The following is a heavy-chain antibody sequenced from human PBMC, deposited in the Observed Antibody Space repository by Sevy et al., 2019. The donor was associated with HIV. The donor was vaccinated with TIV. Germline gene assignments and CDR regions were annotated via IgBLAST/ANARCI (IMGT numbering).Heavy chain of an antibody. CDR2: ISYDGNNK. CDR3: ARSLIRGVGDY. D-gene: IGHD3-10*01. Sequence: GGFLRLSCAASGFTFSSYTMFWIRQAPGKGLEWMASISYDGNNKYYADSVKGRFTISRDNSKNTLYVQMNSLRPDDTAVYYCARSLIRGVGDYWGQGTPVTVSS. V-gene: IGHV3-30-3*01. CDR1: GFTFSSYT. J-gene: IGHJ4*02.